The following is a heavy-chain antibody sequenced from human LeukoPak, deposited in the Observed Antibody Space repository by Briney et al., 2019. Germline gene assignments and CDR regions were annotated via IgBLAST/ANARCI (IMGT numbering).Heavy chain of an antibody. D-gene: IGHD2-15*01. J-gene: IGHJ4*02. CDR1: GFTFDDYG. CDR2: IRYDGSHK. V-gene: IGHV3-30*02. Sequence: GGSLRLSCADSGFTFDDYGMHWVRQAPGKGLEWVAFIRYDGSHKYYADSVKGRCTISRDNSKNTLYLQMNSLRVEDTAVYYCAKMDCSDGMCYSEVDYWGQGTLVTVSS. CDR3: AKMDCSDGMCYSEVDY.